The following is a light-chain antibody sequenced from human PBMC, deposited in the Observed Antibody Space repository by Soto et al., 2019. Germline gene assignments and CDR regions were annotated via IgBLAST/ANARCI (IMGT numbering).Light chain of an antibody. V-gene: IGKV3-20*01. CDR1: QSVSSSY. CDR3: QQYDSLVT. Sequence: EIVLTQSPGTLSLSPGERATLSCRAGQSVSSSYLAWYQQKPGQAPRLLIYGASRRATGIPDRFSGSGSGTDFTLTISRLEPEDFAVYYCQQYDSLVTFGGGTKV. J-gene: IGKJ4*01. CDR2: GAS.